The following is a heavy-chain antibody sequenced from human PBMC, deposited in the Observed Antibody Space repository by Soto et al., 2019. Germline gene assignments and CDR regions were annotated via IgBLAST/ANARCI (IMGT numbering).Heavy chain of an antibody. CDR1: GFTFGDYA. D-gene: IGHD3-22*01. J-gene: IGHJ6*02. CDR2: IRSKAYGGTT. CDR3: TRDNDSSGYYYSRHYYYGMDV. V-gene: IGHV3-49*04. Sequence: HPGGSLRLSCTASGFTFGDYAMSWVRQAPGKGLEWVGFIRSKAYGGTTEYAASVKGRFTISRDDSKSIAYLQMNSLKTEDTAVYYCTRDNDSSGYYYSRHYYYGMDVWGQGTTVTVSS.